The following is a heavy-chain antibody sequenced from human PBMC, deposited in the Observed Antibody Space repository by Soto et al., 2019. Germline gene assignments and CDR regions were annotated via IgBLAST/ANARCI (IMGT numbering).Heavy chain of an antibody. J-gene: IGHJ4*02. CDR1: GFTFSSYW. V-gene: IGHV3-7*03. D-gene: IGHD2-2*02. Sequence: GGSLRLSCAASGFTFSSYWMSWVRQAPGKGLEWVANIKQDGSDKYYVDSVKGRFTMSRDNAENSLYLQMKSLRAEETAVYYCASAPWHTLGYWGQGTLVTVSS. CDR2: IKQDGSDK. CDR3: ASAPWHTLGY.